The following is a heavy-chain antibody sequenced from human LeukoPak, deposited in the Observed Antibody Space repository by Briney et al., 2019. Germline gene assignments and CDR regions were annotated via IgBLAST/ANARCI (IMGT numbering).Heavy chain of an antibody. V-gene: IGHV1-18*01. D-gene: IGHD2-21*02. Sequence: GASVKVSCKASGYTFTSYGISWVRQAPGQGLEWMGWISAYNGNTNYAQKLQGRVTMTTDKSTSTAYMELSSLRSEDTAVYYCARAVGGDPDNWFDPWGQGTLVTVSS. CDR1: GYTFTSYG. J-gene: IGHJ5*02. CDR2: ISAYNGNT. CDR3: ARAVGGDPDNWFDP.